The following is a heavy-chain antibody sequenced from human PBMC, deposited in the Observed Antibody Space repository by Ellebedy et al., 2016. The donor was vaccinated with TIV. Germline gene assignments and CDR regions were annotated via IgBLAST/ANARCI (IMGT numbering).Heavy chain of an antibody. CDR2: IYTSVNT. D-gene: IGHD2-15*01. V-gene: IGHV4-4*07. Sequence: MPGGSLRLSCTVSGGSISGYYWTWIRQTAGKGLEWIGRIYTSVNTNYNPSLKSRVTMSIDTSKNHFSLKLTSVTAADTAVYYCARDFAIDANNWFDPWGQGTLVTVYS. J-gene: IGHJ5*02. CDR3: ARDFAIDANNWFDP. CDR1: GGSISGYY.